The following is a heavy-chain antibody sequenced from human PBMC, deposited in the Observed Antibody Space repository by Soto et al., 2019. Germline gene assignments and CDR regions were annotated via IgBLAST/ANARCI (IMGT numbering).Heavy chain of an antibody. Sequence: QVQLQQWGAGLLKPSETLSLTCAVYGGSFSGYYWSWIRQPPGKGLEWIGEINHSGSTNYNPSLKSRVTISVDTSKNQFSLTRSSVTAADTAVYYCARPLYYDILTGYYHDAFDIWGQGTMVTVSS. CDR1: GGSFSGYY. V-gene: IGHV4-34*01. CDR3: ARPLYYDILTGYYHDAFDI. J-gene: IGHJ3*02. D-gene: IGHD3-9*01. CDR2: INHSGST.